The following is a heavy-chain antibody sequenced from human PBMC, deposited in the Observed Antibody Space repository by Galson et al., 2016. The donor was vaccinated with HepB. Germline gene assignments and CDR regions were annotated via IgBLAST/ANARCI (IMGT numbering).Heavy chain of an antibody. J-gene: IGHJ6*02. D-gene: IGHD6-19*01. V-gene: IGHV6-1*01. Sequence: CAISGDSVSNKNVAWNWIRQSPSRGLEWLGGTYSKSKWHYDYADSVKSRITINPDTSKNQFSLQLSSVTPEDTAVYYCARAATALRSGWRTLPPRFYYNGMDVWGQGTTVTVSS. CDR1: GDSVSNKNVA. CDR3: ARAATALRSGWRTLPPRFYYNGMDV. CDR2: TYSKSKWHY.